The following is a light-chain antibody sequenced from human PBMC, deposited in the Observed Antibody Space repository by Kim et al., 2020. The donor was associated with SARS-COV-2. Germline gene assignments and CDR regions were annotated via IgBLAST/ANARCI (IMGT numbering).Light chain of an antibody. V-gene: IGLV2-8*01. Sequence: GQEGKMGWTGTSRDVGGYKEESWDQQQPGKGAKVMIKEVRKRTGGVPDRFAGSKAGNTASLTVSGLQAEDEADYYCSSYAGSNKMVFGGGTQLTVL. CDR3: SSYAGSNKMV. CDR1: SRDVGGYKE. J-gene: IGLJ2*01. CDR2: EVR.